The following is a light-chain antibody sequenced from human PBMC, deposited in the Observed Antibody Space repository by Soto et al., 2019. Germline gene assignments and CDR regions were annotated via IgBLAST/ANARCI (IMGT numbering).Light chain of an antibody. CDR3: QEYYSTPRT. CDR1: QSVLYTSNNKNY. Sequence: DIVMTQSPESLAVSLGERATINCKSSQSVLYTSNNKNYFGWYQQKAGQPPKLLIYWASTRESGVPDRFSGSGSATDFTLTISSLQAEDVAVYYCQEYYSTPRTFGQGTKLEIK. CDR2: WAS. J-gene: IGKJ2*01. V-gene: IGKV4-1*01.